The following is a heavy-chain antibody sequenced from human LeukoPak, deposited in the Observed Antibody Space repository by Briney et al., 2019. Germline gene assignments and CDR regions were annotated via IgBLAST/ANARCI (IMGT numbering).Heavy chain of an antibody. CDR3: ARDSGFSGTQRGEY. Sequence: KPGGSLRLSCAASGFTFNNYNMNWVRQAPGKALEWVSSITSSGTYIFYADSVKGRFTISRDNAKNSLYLQMNSLRAEDTAFYYCARDSGFSGTQRGEYWGQGTLVTVSS. D-gene: IGHD3/OR15-3a*01. V-gene: IGHV3-21*01. CDR1: GFTFNNYN. CDR2: ITSSGTYI. J-gene: IGHJ4*02.